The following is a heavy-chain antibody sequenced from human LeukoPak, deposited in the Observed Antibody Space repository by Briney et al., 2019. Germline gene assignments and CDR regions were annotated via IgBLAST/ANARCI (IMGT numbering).Heavy chain of an antibody. D-gene: IGHD6-19*01. CDR2: INHSGST. Sequence: SETLSLTCTVSGGSISGYYWSWIRQPPGKGLEWIGEINHSGSTNYNPSLKSRVTISLDTSKNQFSLKLSSVAAADTAVYYCARGHSSGWYYHNDWFDPWGQGTLVTVSS. CDR3: ARGHSSGWYYHNDWFDP. CDR1: GGSISGYY. V-gene: IGHV4-34*01. J-gene: IGHJ5*02.